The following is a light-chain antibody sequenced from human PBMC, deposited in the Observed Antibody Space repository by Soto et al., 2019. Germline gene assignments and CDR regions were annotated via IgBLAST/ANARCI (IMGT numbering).Light chain of an antibody. CDR3: SSYVATNTLV. V-gene: IGLV2-8*01. CDR1: TSDVGGYNY. Sequence: QSALTQPPSASGSPGQSVAISCTGTTSDVGGYNYVSWYQQHPDKAPKLIIYEVSKRPSGVPDRFSGSKSGNTASLTVSGLQGEDEDDYYCSSYVATNTLVFGGGTKLTVL. CDR2: EVS. J-gene: IGLJ2*01.